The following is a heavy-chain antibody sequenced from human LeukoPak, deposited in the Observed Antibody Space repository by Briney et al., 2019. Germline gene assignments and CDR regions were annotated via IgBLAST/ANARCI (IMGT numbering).Heavy chain of an antibody. J-gene: IGHJ3*02. V-gene: IGHV3-30*02. CDR2: IRYDGSNK. D-gene: IGHD1-7*01. Sequence: GGSLRLSCAASGFTFSSYGMHWVRQAPGKGLEWVAFIRYDGSNKYYADSVKGRFTISRDNSKNTLYLQMNSLRAEDTAVYYCAKGVPPITGTTSAFDIWGQGTMVTVSS. CDR1: GFTFSSYG. CDR3: AKGVPPITGTTSAFDI.